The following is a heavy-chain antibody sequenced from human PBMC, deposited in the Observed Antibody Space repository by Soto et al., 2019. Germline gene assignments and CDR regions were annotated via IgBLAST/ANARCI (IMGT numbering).Heavy chain of an antibody. CDR1: GGSISSSSYY. V-gene: IGHV4-39*01. Sequence: SETLSLTCTVSGGSISSSSYYWGWIRQPPGKGLEWIGSIYYSGSTYYNPSLKSRVTISVDTSKNQFSLKLSSVTAADTAVYYCARQGTSGYSYGWSMDVWGQGTTVTVSS. CDR2: IYYSGST. CDR3: ARQGTSGYSYGWSMDV. D-gene: IGHD5-18*01. J-gene: IGHJ6*02.